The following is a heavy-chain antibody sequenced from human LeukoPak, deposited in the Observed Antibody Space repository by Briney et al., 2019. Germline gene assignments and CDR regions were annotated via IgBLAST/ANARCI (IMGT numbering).Heavy chain of an antibody. Sequence: GGSLRLSCAASGFTFGSYSMNWVRQASGQGLDWVSSITSGGTYIYYADSVKGRFTISRDNAKNSLFLQMNSLRAEDTAVYYCARDYGGNSGYFDYWGQGALVTVSS. CDR1: GFTFGSYS. D-gene: IGHD4-23*01. V-gene: IGHV3-21*01. CDR2: ITSGGTYI. CDR3: ARDYGGNSGYFDY. J-gene: IGHJ4*02.